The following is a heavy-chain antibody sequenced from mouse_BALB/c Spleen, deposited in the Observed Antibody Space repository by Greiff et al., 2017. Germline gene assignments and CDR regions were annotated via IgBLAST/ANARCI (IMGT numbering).Heavy chain of an antibody. CDR1: GYTFTSYW. CDR2: INPSTGYT. D-gene: IGHD2-1*01. Sequence: VQLQQSGAELAKPGASVKMSCKASGYTFTSYWMHWVKQRPGQGLEWIGYINPSTGYTEYNQKFKDKATLTADKSSSTAYMQLSSLTSEDSAVYYCARRTRYYGNFYYAMDYWGQGTSVTVSS. J-gene: IGHJ4*01. CDR3: ARRTRYYGNFYYAMDY. V-gene: IGHV1-7*01.